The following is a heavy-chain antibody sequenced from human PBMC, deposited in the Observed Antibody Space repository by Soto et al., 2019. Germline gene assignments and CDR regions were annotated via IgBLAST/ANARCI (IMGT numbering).Heavy chain of an antibody. CDR2: ISAYNGNT. CDR3: ARGAPSIGATMSPASPHFDY. V-gene: IGHV1-18*01. J-gene: IGHJ4*02. D-gene: IGHD5-12*01. CDR1: GYTFTSYG. Sequence: QVQLVQSGAEVKKPGASVKVSCKASGYTFTSYGISWVRQAPGQGLEWMGWISAYNGNTNYAQKLQGRVTMTTDTSTSTAYMELRSRRSDDTSVYYCARGAPSIGATMSPASPHFDYWGQGTLVTVSS.